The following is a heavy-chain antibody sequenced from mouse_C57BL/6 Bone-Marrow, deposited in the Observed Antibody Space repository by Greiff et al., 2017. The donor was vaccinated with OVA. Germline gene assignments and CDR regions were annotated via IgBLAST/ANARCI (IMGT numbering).Heavy chain of an antibody. Sequence: VKLQQSGAELVRPGSSVKMSCKTSGYTFTSYGINWVKQRPGQGLEWIGYINIGNGYTAYNEKFKGKATLTSDTSSSTAYMQLSSLTSEDSAIYFCARLGLGYYYGYWGQGTTLTVSS. CDR2: INIGNGYT. CDR3: ARLGLGYYYGY. V-gene: IGHV1-58*01. CDR1: GYTFTSYG. J-gene: IGHJ2*01. D-gene: IGHD4-1*01.